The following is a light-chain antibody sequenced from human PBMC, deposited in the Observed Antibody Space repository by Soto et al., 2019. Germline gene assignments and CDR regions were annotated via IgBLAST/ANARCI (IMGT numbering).Light chain of an antibody. CDR1: SSDVGGYNS. J-gene: IGLJ1*01. Sequence: QSVLTQPASVSGSPGQSITFSCTGTSSDVGGYNSVSWYQQHPGKAPKVMIYDVSNRPSGVSNRFSGSKSGNTASLTISGLQAEDEADYYCSSYTSNSTRVFGTGTKVTVL. CDR3: SSYTSNSTRV. CDR2: DVS. V-gene: IGLV2-14*01.